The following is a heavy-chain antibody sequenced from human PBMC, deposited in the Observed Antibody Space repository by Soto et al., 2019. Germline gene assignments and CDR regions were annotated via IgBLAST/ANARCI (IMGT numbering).Heavy chain of an antibody. J-gene: IGHJ6*02. V-gene: IGHV1-2*04. Sequence: ASVKVSCKASGYTFTGYYMHWVRQAPGQGLEWMGWINPNSGGTNYAQKFQGWVTMTRDTSISTAYMELSRLRSDDTAVYYCARDHGYSSGWPYNYGMDVWGQGTTVTSP. CDR2: INPNSGGT. CDR3: ARDHGYSSGWPYNYGMDV. CDR1: GYTFTGYY. D-gene: IGHD6-19*01.